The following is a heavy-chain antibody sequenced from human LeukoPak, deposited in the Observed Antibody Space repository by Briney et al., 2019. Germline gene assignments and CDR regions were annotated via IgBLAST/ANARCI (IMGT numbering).Heavy chain of an antibody. J-gene: IGHJ4*02. D-gene: IGHD5-12*01. CDR1: GFTFSSYA. CDR2: ISGSGGST. V-gene: IGHV3-23*01. Sequence: HPGGSLRLSCAASGFTFSSYAMSWVRQAPGKGLEWVSAISGSGGSTYYADSVKGRFTISRDNSKNTLYLQMNSLRAEDTAVYYCAKDQGAMGSGYDPDWGQGTLVTVSS. CDR3: AKDQGAMGSGYDPD.